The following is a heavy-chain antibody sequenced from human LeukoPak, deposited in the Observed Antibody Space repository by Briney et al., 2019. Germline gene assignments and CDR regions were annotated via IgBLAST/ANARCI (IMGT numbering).Heavy chain of an antibody. CDR3: AKEWGHDILTGYESFDY. D-gene: IGHD3-9*01. J-gene: IGHJ4*02. CDR1: GYTFTSYY. V-gene: IGHV1-46*01. CDR2: INPSGGST. Sequence: ASVKVSCKASGYTFTSYYMHWVRQAPGQGLEWMGIINPSGGSTSYAQKFQGRVTMTRDMSTSTDYMELNSLRAEDTAVYYCAKEWGHDILTGYESFDYWGQGTLVTVSS.